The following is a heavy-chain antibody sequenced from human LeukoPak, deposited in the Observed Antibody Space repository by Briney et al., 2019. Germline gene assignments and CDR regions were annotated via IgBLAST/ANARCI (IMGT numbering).Heavy chain of an antibody. CDR3: ARSYYDSRGRFDP. Sequence: KPSETLSLTCTVSGGSISSSSYYWGWIRQPPGKGLEWIGSIYYSGSTYYNPSLKSRVTISVDTSKNQFSLKLSSVTAADTAVYYCARSYYDSRGRFDPWGQGTLVTVSS. D-gene: IGHD3-22*01. CDR1: GGSISSSSYY. CDR2: IYYSGST. J-gene: IGHJ5*02. V-gene: IGHV4-39*07.